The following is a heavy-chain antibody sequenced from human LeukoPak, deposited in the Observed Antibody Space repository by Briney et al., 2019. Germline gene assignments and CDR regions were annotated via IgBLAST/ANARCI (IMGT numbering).Heavy chain of an antibody. J-gene: IGHJ5*02. Sequence: PSETLSLTCTVSGGSISSSSYYWGWIRQPPGKGLEWIGSIYYSGSTYYNPSLKSRVTISVDTSKNQFSLKLSSVTAADTAVYYCARHGTGTAVAGNGYGFDPWGQGTLVTVSS. D-gene: IGHD6-19*01. CDR3: ARHGTGTAVAGNGYGFDP. CDR1: GGSISSSSYY. CDR2: IYYSGST. V-gene: IGHV4-39*01.